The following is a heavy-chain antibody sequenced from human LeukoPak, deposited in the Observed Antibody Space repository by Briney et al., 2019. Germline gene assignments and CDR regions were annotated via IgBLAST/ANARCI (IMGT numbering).Heavy chain of an antibody. Sequence: SETLSLTFTVSGGSISSYYWSWIRQPPGKGLEWIGYIYYSGSTNYNPSLKSRVTLSGDTSKNHLSLRLSSVTAADTAVYFCARDLPDRGGVYYFDYWGQGILVTVSS. CDR2: IYYSGST. V-gene: IGHV4-59*12. D-gene: IGHD3-16*01. J-gene: IGHJ4*02. CDR3: ARDLPDRGGVYYFDY. CDR1: GGSISSYY.